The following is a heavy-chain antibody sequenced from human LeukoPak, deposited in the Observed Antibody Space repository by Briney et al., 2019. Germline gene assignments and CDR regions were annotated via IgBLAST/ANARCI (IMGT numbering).Heavy chain of an antibody. CDR2: ISWNSGSI. V-gene: IGHV3-9*01. J-gene: IGHJ4*02. Sequence: GGSLRLSCAASGFTFDDYGMHWVRQAPGKGLEWVSGISWNSGSIGYADSVKGRFTISRDNAKNSLYLQMNSLRAEDTALYYCAKDSGYDSSGYYGYWGQGTLVTVSS. CDR1: GFTFDDYG. D-gene: IGHD3-22*01. CDR3: AKDSGYDSSGYYGY.